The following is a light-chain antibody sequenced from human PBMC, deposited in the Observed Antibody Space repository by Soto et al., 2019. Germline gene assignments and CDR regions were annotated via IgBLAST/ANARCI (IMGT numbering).Light chain of an antibody. CDR1: QSVSIR. Sequence: VLTQSPGTLSLSPGERATLSCRASQSVSIRLAWYQHKSGQAPRLLIYDASSRPTDIPARFSGSGSGTDFTLTITRLGPEDFAVYYCQQYQSLTFGGGTKVDIK. CDR3: QQYQSLT. J-gene: IGKJ4*01. V-gene: IGKV3-20*01. CDR2: DAS.